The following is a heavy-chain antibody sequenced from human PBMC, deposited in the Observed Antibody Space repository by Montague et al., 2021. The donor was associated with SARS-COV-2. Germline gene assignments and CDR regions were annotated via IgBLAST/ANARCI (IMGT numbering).Heavy chain of an antibody. D-gene: IGHD7-27*01. CDR3: ARHANWDWYYFDY. CDR1: GASISSTNYY. J-gene: IGHJ4*02. CDR2: IYSSGVT. Sequence: TLSLTCTVSGASISSTNYYWSWLRQPAGKGLEWIGRIYSSGVTNYNPSLKSRVSISVDTSKNQFSLKLSSVTAVDTADYYCARHANWDWYYFDYWGQGTLVTVSS. V-gene: IGHV4-61*02.